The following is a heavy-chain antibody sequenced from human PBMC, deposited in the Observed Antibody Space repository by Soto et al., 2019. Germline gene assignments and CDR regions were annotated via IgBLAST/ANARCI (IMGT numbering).Heavy chain of an antibody. D-gene: IGHD6-13*01. CDR3: ARGGISVVRKSRSWYRVDY. V-gene: IGHV4-34*01. J-gene: IGHJ4*02. Sequence: SETLSLTCAVYGGSFSGYYWSWIRQPPGKGLEWIGEINHSGSTNYNPSLKSRVTISVDTSKNQFSLKLSSVTAADTAVYYCARGGISVVRKSRSWYRVDYWGQGTLVTVSS. CDR1: GGSFSGYY. CDR2: INHSGST.